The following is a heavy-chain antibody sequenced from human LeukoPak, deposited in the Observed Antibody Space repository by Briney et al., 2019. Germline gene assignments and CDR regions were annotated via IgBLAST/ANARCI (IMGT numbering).Heavy chain of an antibody. CDR3: ARSPVYATIAFDI. D-gene: IGHD3-9*01. J-gene: IGHJ3*02. CDR2: INPNSGGT. V-gene: IGHV1-2*02. Sequence: ASVKVSCKASGYTFTGYYMHWVRQAPGQGLEWMGWINPNSGGTNYAQKFQGRVTMTRDTSISTAYMELSRLRSDDTAVYYCARSPVYATIAFDIWGQGTMVTVSS. CDR1: GYTFTGYY.